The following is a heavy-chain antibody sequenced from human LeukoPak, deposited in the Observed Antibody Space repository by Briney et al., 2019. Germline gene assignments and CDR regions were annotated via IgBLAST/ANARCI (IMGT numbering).Heavy chain of an antibody. CDR2: IYYSGST. CDR3: VCNPFALPFYI. J-gene: IGHJ4*02. D-gene: IGHD3-10*01. Sequence: PSETLSLTCAVSGGSINRPTYYWGWIPQPPGKGLEWIGNIYYSGSTCYNPSLESRLTMSINTSKKQFSLQLRSATARDTAVYYCVCNPFALPFYIWGQGILVTVSS. V-gene: IGHV4-39*01. CDR1: GGSINRPTYY.